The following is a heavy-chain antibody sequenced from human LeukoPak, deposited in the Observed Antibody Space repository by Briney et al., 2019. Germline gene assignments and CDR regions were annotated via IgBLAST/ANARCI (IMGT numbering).Heavy chain of an antibody. Sequence: SETLSLTCTVSGGSISSYYWSWIRQPAGKGLEWIGRIYTSGSTNYNPSHKSRVTMSVDTSKNQFSLKLSSVTAAETAVYYCARDRVVVGATYHNWFDPWGQGTLVTVSS. J-gene: IGHJ5*02. V-gene: IGHV4-4*07. D-gene: IGHD1-26*01. CDR3: ARDRVVVGATYHNWFDP. CDR1: GGSISSYY. CDR2: IYTSGST.